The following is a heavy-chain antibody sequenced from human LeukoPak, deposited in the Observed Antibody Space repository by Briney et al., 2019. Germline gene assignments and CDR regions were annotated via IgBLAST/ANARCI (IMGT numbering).Heavy chain of an antibody. V-gene: IGHV3-23*01. Sequence: GGSLRLSCAASGFTFSTFAMIWVRQPPGKGLEWVSSIFPSGGEIRYADSERGRFTISRDNSKSTLSLQMNSLRAEDTAIYYCATYRQVLLPFESWGQGTLVTVSS. J-gene: IGHJ4*02. D-gene: IGHD2-8*02. CDR3: ATYRQVLLPFES. CDR2: IFPSGGEI. CDR1: GFTFSTFA.